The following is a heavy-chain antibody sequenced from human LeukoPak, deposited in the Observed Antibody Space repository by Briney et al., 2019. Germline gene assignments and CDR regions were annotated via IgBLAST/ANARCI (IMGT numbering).Heavy chain of an antibody. J-gene: IGHJ4*02. Sequence: SQTLSLTCTVSGGSISSGGYYWSWIRQPPGKGLEWIGYIYHSGSTYYNPSLKSRVTISVDRSKNQFSLKLSSVTAADTAVYYCAFSSSSLGSFDYWGQGTLVTVSS. CDR3: AFSSSSLGSFDY. V-gene: IGHV4-30-2*01. D-gene: IGHD6-13*01. CDR1: GGSISSGGYY. CDR2: IYHSGST.